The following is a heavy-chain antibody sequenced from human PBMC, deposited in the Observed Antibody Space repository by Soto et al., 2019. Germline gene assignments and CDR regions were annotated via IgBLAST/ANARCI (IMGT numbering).Heavy chain of an antibody. J-gene: IGHJ5*02. CDR1: GYTFTSYA. CDR2: INAGNGNT. D-gene: IGHD6-19*01. V-gene: IGHV1-3*01. CDR3: AGPRRISCWSSWWFAP. Sequence: QVPLVQSGAEVKKPGASVKVSCKASGYTFTSYAMHWVRQAPGQRLEWMGWINAGNGNTKYSQKFQGRVTITRDTSASTAYMELSSLRSEDTAVYYCAGPRRISCWSSWWFAPWGQGALVTVSS.